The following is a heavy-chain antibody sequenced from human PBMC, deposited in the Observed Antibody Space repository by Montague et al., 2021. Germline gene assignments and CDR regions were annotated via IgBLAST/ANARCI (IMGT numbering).Heavy chain of an antibody. CDR3: AVGSESAWELLHH. Sequence: SETLSLTCTVSGDSISSKYFWSWVRQPLGKGLEWIGEIYHGTTSYSPSLKGRRTVSMDTSKNQFSLKLSSVTAADTAIYYCAVGSESAWELLHHWGQGILVTVSS. J-gene: IGHJ4*02. CDR2: IYHGTT. V-gene: IGHV4-4*02. CDR1: GDSISSKYF. D-gene: IGHD1-26*01.